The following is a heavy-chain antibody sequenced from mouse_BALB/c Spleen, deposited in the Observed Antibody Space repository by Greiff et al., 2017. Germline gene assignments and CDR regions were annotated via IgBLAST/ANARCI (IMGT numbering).Heavy chain of an antibody. Sequence: VHVKQSGTVLARPGASVKMSCKASGYSFTSYWMHWVKQRPGQGLEWIGAIYPGNSDTSYNQKFKGKAKLTAVTSASTAYMELSSLTNEDSAVYYCTRSGTMITAAWFAYWGQGTLVTVSA. CDR2: IYPGNSDT. J-gene: IGHJ3*01. CDR1: GYSFTSYW. CDR3: TRSGTMITAAWFAY. V-gene: IGHV1-5*01. D-gene: IGHD2-4*01.